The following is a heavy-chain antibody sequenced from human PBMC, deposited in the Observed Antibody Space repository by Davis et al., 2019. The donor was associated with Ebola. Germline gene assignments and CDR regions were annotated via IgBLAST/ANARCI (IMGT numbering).Heavy chain of an antibody. CDR3: ARDRTIFRVRGRLYYFDY. CDR1: GFTFSSYW. Sequence: GESLKISCAASGFTFSSYWMSWVRQAPGKGLEWVANIKQDGSEKYYVDSVKGRFTISRDNAKNSLYLQMNSLRAEDTAVYYCARDRTIFRVRGRLYYFDYWGQGTLVTVSS. V-gene: IGHV3-7*01. D-gene: IGHD3-3*01. J-gene: IGHJ4*02. CDR2: IKQDGSEK.